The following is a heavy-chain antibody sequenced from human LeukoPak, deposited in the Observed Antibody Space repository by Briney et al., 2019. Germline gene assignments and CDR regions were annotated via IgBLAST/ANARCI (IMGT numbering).Heavy chain of an antibody. Sequence: GGSLRLSCAASGFTFSSYWMHWVRQAPGKGLVWVSHINTDGSYTRYADSVKGRFTIARDNAKSTLYLQMNSLRAEDTAVYYCAKDRGRSGWYLYWGQGTLVTVSS. J-gene: IGHJ4*02. D-gene: IGHD6-19*01. CDR2: INTDGSYT. V-gene: IGHV3-74*01. CDR1: GFTFSSYW. CDR3: AKDRGRSGWYLY.